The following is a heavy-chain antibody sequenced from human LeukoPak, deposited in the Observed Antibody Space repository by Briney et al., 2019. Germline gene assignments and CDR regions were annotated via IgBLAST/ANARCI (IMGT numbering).Heavy chain of an antibody. J-gene: IGHJ3*02. CDR1: GYTFTTYG. Sequence: ASVKVSCKASGYTFTTYGITWVRQAPGQGVEWMGWISANNGNTKYAQKLQDRVTMTTDTSTSTAHMELRSLRSDDTAVYYCARDYDFWSGYYGNAFDIWGQGTMVTVS. V-gene: IGHV1-18*01. CDR2: ISANNGNT. CDR3: ARDYDFWSGYYGNAFDI. D-gene: IGHD3-3*01.